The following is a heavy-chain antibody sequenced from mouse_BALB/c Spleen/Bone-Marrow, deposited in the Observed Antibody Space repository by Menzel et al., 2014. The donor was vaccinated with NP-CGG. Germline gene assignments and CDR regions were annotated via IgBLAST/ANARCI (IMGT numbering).Heavy chain of an antibody. CDR1: GFNIKDTY. CDR2: IDPANGNT. D-gene: IGHD1-1*01. V-gene: IGHV14-3*02. J-gene: IGHJ3*01. Sequence: EVQLQQSGAELVKPGASVKLSCTASGFNIKDTYMHWVKQRPEQGLEWIGRIDPANGNTKYDPKFQGKATITADTSSNXXXXXXXSLTSEDTAVYYCASYYYGSSSFAYWGQGTLVTVSA. CDR3: ASYYYGSSSFAY.